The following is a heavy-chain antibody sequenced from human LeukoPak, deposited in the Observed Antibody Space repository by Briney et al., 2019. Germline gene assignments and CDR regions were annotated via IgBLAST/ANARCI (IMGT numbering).Heavy chain of an antibody. CDR2: IKSKTDGGTT. CDR3: AEVSLRGADYGDYPAAFDI. CDR1: GFTFSSYA. Sequence: GGSLRLSCAASGFTFSSYAMSWVRQAPGKGLEWVGRIKSKTDGGTTDYAAPVKGRFTISRDDSKNTLYLQMNSLRAEDTAVYYCAEVSLRGADYGDYPAAFDIWGQGTVVTVSS. D-gene: IGHD4-17*01. V-gene: IGHV3-15*01. J-gene: IGHJ3*02.